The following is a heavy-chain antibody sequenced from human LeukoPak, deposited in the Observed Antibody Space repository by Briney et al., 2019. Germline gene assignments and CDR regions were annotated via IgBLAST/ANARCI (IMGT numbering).Heavy chain of an antibody. J-gene: IGHJ6*02. CDR1: GGSISSYY. V-gene: IGHV4-59*01. CDR3: ARGGSGYDSFYYYGMDV. D-gene: IGHD5-12*01. Sequence: NPSETLSLTCTVSGGSISSYYWSWIRQPPGKGLEWIGYIYDSGSINYNPSLKSRVTISLDTSKNQFSLKLYSVTAADTAVYYCARGGSGYDSFYYYGMDVWGQGTTVTASS. CDR2: IYDSGSI.